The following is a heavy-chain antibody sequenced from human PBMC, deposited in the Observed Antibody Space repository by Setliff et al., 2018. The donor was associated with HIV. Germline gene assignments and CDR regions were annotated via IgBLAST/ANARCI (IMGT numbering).Heavy chain of an antibody. CDR2: ISAYNGDI. D-gene: IGHD3-22*01. Sequence: ASVKVSCKASGYTFTSYGISWVRQAPGQGLEWMGWISAYNGDINYAQKYQGRVTMTTDTSTSTAYMELRSLRYDDTAVYYCARFRVTMIVVDCYFDYWGQGTLVTVSS. CDR3: ARFRVTMIVVDCYFDY. CDR1: GYTFTSYG. V-gene: IGHV1-18*01. J-gene: IGHJ4*02.